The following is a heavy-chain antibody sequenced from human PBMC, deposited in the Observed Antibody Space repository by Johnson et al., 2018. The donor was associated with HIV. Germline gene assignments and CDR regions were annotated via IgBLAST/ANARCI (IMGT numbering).Heavy chain of an antibody. CDR2: IYSGGST. D-gene: IGHD3-22*01. Sequence: VQLVESGGGLVKAGGSLRLSCAASGFTFSDHYMTWIRQAPGKGLEWVSVIYSGGSTYSADSVKGRFTISRDNSKDTLYLQMNSLRAEDTAVYYCARDPSYDMAHTDGFDIWGQGTMVTVSS. J-gene: IGHJ3*02. CDR1: GFTFSDHY. V-gene: IGHV3-66*02. CDR3: ARDPSYDMAHTDGFDI.